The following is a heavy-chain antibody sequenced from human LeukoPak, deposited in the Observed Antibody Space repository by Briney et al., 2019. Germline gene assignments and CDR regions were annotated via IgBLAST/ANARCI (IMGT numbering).Heavy chain of an antibody. Sequence: GASVKVSCKVSGYTLTELSMHWVRQAPGKGLEWRGGFDPEDGETIYAQKFQGRVTMTEDTSTDTAYMELSSLRSEDTAVYYCATGSSSGRYYYMDVWGKGTTVTVSS. V-gene: IGHV1-24*01. J-gene: IGHJ6*03. CDR2: FDPEDGET. D-gene: IGHD6-6*01. CDR1: GYTLTELS. CDR3: ATGSSSGRYYYMDV.